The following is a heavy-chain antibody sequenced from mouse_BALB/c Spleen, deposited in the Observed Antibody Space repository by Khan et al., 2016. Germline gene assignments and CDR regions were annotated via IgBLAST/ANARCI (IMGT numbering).Heavy chain of an antibody. CDR2: ISCYNGAT. CDR3: ARPLFGFVEGDFFDY. CDR1: GYPFTGYY. V-gene: IGHV1S34*01. D-gene: IGHD2-2*01. J-gene: IGHJ2*01. Sequence: LVKTGASVKISCKASGYPFTGYYMHWVRQSHGKSLEWIGYISCYNGATRYNQKFKDKATFTVDTSSSTAYMQFSSLTSEDSAVYYCARPLFGFVEGDFFDYWGQGTTLTVSS.